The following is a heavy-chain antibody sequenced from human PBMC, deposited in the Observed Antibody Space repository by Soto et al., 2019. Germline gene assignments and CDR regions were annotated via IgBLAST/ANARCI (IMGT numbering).Heavy chain of an antibody. V-gene: IGHV1-69*06. Sequence: SVKVSCKASGGTFSSYAISWVRQAPGQGLEWMGGIIPIFGTANYVQKFQGRVTITADKSTSTAYMELSSLRSEDTAVYYCAREPATAKPEGVDFWGQETLVTVSS. CDR3: AREPATAKPEGVDF. D-gene: IGHD1-1*01. CDR1: GGTFSSYA. J-gene: IGHJ4*02. CDR2: IIPIFGTA.